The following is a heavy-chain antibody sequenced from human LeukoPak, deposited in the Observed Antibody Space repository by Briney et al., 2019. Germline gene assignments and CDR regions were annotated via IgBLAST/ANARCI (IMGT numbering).Heavy chain of an antibody. J-gene: IGHJ4*02. D-gene: IGHD4-23*01. Sequence: GGSLRLSCAASGFTFSNYGMHWVRQAPGKGLEWVALISYDGSNKYYSDSMKGRFTISRDNSKNTLYLQMNSLRAEDTAVYYCAKDIDYGGANWGQGTLVIVSS. CDR2: ISYDGSNK. CDR3: AKDIDYGGAN. V-gene: IGHV3-30*18. CDR1: GFTFSNYG.